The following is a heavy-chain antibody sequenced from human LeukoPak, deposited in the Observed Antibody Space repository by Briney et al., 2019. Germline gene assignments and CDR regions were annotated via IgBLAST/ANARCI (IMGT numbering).Heavy chain of an antibody. V-gene: IGHV3-7*01. CDR1: GFTVTNAW. Sequence: GGSLRLSCAASGFTVTNAWMSWVRQAPGKGLEWVANIKQDGSEKYYVDSVKGRFTISRDNAKNSLYLQMNSLRAEDTAVYYCASLDVWGKGTTVTVSS. J-gene: IGHJ6*04. CDR3: ASLDV. CDR2: IKQDGSEK.